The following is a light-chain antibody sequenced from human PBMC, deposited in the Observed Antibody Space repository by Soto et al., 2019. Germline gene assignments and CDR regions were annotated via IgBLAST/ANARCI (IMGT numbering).Light chain of an antibody. CDR3: VTWDNSLSIGV. J-gene: IGLJ3*02. CDR1: SSDVGGYNY. CDR2: EVN. Sequence: QSVLTQPPSASGSPGQSVAISCTGTSSDVGGYNYVSWYQQHPGKAPKLMIYEVNKRPSGVPDRFSGSKSGNTASLGITGLQTGDEADYYCVTWDNSLSIGVFGGGTKLTV. V-gene: IGLV2-8*01.